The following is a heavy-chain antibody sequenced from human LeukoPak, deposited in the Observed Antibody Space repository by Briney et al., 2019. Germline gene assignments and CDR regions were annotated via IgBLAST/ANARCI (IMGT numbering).Heavy chain of an antibody. CDR3: ARDSGGAFDI. J-gene: IGHJ3*02. D-gene: IGHD1-26*01. CDR2: ISSSSSYI. Sequence: GGSVRLSCAASGFTFSSYSMNWVRQAPGKGLEWVSSISSSSSYIYYADSVKGRFTISRDNAKNSLYLQMNSLRAEDTAVYYCARDSGGAFDIWGQGTMVTVSS. V-gene: IGHV3-21*01. CDR1: GFTFSSYS.